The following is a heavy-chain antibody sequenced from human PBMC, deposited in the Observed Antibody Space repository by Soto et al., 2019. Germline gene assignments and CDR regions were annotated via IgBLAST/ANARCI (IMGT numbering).Heavy chain of an antibody. J-gene: IGHJ5*02. D-gene: IGHD3-22*01. CDR3: AKGRGFYSDNYFDP. Sequence: QVQLLESGPGLVKPSETLSLTCSVSLDSISNSYWTWIRQPAGTGLEWIGHIYSSGNANYNPSLKSRVTMSLDTSTKQFSLSLKSVTAADAAIYYCAKGRGFYSDNYFDPWGQGTQVTVSS. V-gene: IGHV4-4*07. CDR1: LDSISNSY. CDR2: IYSSGNA.